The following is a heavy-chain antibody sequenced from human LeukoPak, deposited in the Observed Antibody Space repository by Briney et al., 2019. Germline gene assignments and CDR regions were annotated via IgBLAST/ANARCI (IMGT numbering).Heavy chain of an antibody. V-gene: IGHV3-15*01. CDR2: IKSKTDGGTT. D-gene: IGHD6-19*01. Sequence: AGGSLRLSCAASGFTFSNAWMSWVRQAPGKGLEWVGRIKSKTDGGTTDYAAPVKGRFTISRDDSKNTLYLQMNSLKTEDTAVXXCTTXSKQWXGXXYFDYWGQGTLVTVSS. J-gene: IGHJ4*02. CDR3: TTXSKQWXGXXYFDY. CDR1: GFTFSNAW.